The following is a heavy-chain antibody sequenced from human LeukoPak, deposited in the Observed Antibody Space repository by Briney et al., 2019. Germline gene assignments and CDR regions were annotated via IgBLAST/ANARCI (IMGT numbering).Heavy chain of an antibody. CDR1: GGTFSSYA. CDR2: IIPILGIA. D-gene: IGHD3-22*01. Sequence: SVKVSCKASGGTFSSYAISWVRQAPGQGLEWMGRIIPILGIANYAQKFQGRVTITADKSTSTAYMELSSLRSEDTAVYYCARAVDRFHYYNSSGYYSDYWGQGTLVTVSS. J-gene: IGHJ4*02. CDR3: ARAVDRFHYYNSSGYYSDY. V-gene: IGHV1-69*04.